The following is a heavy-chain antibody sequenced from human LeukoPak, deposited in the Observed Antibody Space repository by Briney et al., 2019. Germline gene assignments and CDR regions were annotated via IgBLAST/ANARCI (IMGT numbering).Heavy chain of an antibody. CDR1: GFTFSNYA. CDR2: ISWNSGSI. CDR3: AKDMATTVTTPYYFDY. V-gene: IGHV3-9*01. J-gene: IGHJ4*02. D-gene: IGHD4-11*01. Sequence: GGSLRLSCAASGFTFSNYAMRWVRQAPGKGLEWVSGISWNSGSIGYADSVKGRFTISRDNAKNSLYLQMNSLRAEDTALYYCAKDMATTVTTPYYFDYWGQGTLVTVSS.